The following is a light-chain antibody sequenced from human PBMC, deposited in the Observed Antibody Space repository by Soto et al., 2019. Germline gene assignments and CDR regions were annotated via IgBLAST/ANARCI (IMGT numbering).Light chain of an antibody. CDR1: QSVSSN. V-gene: IGKV3-15*01. CDR3: QQYNTWPRIFT. CDR2: GAS. Sequence: EIVMTQSPATLSVSPGERATLSCRASQSVSSNLAWYQQKPGQAPRLLIYGASTRATGIPARFSGSGSGTEFTLTISSLQSEDFAVYYCQQYNTWPRIFTFGPGTKVDI. J-gene: IGKJ3*01.